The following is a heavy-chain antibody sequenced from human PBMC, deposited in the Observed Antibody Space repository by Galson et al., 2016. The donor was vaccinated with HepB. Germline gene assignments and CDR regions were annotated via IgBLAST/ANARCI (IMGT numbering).Heavy chain of an antibody. J-gene: IGHJ4*02. V-gene: IGHV3-30-3*01. CDR3: ARDDDYVWGTYRYTRTVPQYYFDY. CDR2: ISFDGSSN. CDR1: GFTFSSYA. Sequence: SLRLSSPASGFTFSSYAMHWVRQAPGKGLEWVAVISFDGSSNFYADSVKGRFTISRDNSKNTLYLQMNSLRAEDTAVYYCARDDDYVWGTYRYTRTVPQYYFDYWGQGTLVTVSS. D-gene: IGHD3-16*02.